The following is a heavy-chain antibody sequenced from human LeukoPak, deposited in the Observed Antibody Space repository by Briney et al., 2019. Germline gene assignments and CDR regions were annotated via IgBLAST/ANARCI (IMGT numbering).Heavy chain of an antibody. CDR3: ATIKRGNIFGYFDF. J-gene: IGHJ4*02. CDR1: GGSFSSHY. CDR2: MFDPRRT. Sequence: SETLSLTCTVSGGSFSSHYGSWLRQPPGKGLEWIGYMFDPRRTKPNPSLESRVTLSADTSKNQLSLRLTSVTAADTAVYYCATIKRGNIFGYFDFWGQGILVTVSS. V-gene: IGHV4-59*11. D-gene: IGHD5-18*01.